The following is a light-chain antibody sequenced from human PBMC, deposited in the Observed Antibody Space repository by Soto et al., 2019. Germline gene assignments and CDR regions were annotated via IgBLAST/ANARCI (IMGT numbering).Light chain of an antibody. Sequence: DIQMTQSPSSLSASVGDRVTITCRASQSISSYLNWYQQKPGQAPKLLIYGASSLQSGVPPRFSGSGSGTDFTLIISSLQPEDFATYYCQQSYSTPLTFGGGTKVEIK. CDR1: QSISSY. CDR2: GAS. CDR3: QQSYSTPLT. J-gene: IGKJ4*01. V-gene: IGKV1-39*01.